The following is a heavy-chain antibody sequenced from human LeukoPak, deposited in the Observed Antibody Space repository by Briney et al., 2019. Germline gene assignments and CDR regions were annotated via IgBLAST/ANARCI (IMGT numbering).Heavy chain of an antibody. D-gene: IGHD3-3*01. J-gene: IGHJ4*02. V-gene: IGHV4-34*01. CDR3: ARAYYDFWSGYNFDY. CDR1: GASFSGYY. CDR2: IKHSGST. Sequence: SETLSLTCAVYGASFSGYYWSWIRQPPGKGLEWIGEIKHSGSTNYNPSLKSRVTISVDTSKNQFSLKLSAVTAADTAVYYCARAYYDFWSGYNFDYWGQGTLVTVSS.